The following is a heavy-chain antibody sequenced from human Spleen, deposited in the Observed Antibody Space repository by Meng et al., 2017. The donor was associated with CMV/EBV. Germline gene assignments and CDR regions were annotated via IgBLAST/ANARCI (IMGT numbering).Heavy chain of an antibody. CDR3: ARETRTCLDY. J-gene: IGHJ4*02. Sequence: SETLSLTCVISGDSVSSNSAAWNWIRQSPSRGLEWLGRTYYRSKWYNDYALSVKSRMTISPDTSKNQLSLQLNSMTPDDTAVYYCARETRTCLDYWGQGTQVTVSS. V-gene: IGHV6-1*01. CDR2: TYYRSKWYN. CDR1: GDSVSSNSAA.